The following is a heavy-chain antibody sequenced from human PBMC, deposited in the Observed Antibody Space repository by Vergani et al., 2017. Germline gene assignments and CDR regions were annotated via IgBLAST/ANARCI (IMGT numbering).Heavy chain of an antibody. Sequence: QVQLQESGPGLVKSSETLSLTCSVSFDSIRNLYCNWIRQPPGKGLEWIGSIHYSENTNYNPSLKTRVTISVDTSKHQFSLKVTSVTAADTAVYFCARQRPGSGWSPGDFDDWGQGILVTVSS. V-gene: IGHV4-59*08. CDR2: IHYSENT. J-gene: IGHJ4*02. CDR3: ARQRPGSGWSPGDFDD. D-gene: IGHD6-19*01. CDR1: FDSIRNLY.